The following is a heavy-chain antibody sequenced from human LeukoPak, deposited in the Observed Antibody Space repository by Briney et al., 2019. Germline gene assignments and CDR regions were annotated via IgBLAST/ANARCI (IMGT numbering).Heavy chain of an antibody. CDR1: GGSISSYF. CDR3: ARQERYYGSGSYTYFQH. V-gene: IGHV4-59*08. CDR2: IYYSGST. J-gene: IGHJ1*01. Sequence: SETLSLTCTVSGGSISSYFWSWIRQPPGKGLEWIGCIYYSGSTNYNPSLKSRVIISVDTSKNQFSLILSSVTAADTAVYYCARQERYYGSGSYTYFQHWGQGTLVTVSS. D-gene: IGHD3-10*01.